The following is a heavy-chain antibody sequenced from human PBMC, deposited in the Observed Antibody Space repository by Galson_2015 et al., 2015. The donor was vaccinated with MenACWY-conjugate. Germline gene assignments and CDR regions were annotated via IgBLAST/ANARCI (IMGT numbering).Heavy chain of an antibody. J-gene: IGHJ4*02. Sequence: SETLSLTCAVYGGSFSGYYWSWIRQPPGKGLEWIGEINHSGSTNYNPSLKSRVTISVDTSKNQFSLKLSSVTAADTAVYYCARVPRWSGLTARVYWGQGTLVTVSS. CDR2: INHSGST. V-gene: IGHV4-34*01. CDR1: GGSFSGYY. D-gene: IGHD3-3*01. CDR3: ARVPRWSGLTARVY.